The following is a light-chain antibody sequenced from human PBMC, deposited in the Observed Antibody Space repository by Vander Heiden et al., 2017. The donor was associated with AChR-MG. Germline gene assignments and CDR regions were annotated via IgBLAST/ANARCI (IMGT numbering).Light chain of an antibody. CDR1: SLRSYY. Sequence: SSELTQDAAVSVALGQTVRITCKGASLRSYYASWYQQKPGQAPVLVIYGKNNRPSGIPDRFSGSSSGNTASLTITGAQAEDEADYYCNSRDSSGNLVVFGGGTKLTVL. CDR3: NSRDSSGNLVV. CDR2: GKN. J-gene: IGLJ2*01. V-gene: IGLV3-19*01.